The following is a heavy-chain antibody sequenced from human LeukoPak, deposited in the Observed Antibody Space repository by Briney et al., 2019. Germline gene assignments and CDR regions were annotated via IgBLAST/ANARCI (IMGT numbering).Heavy chain of an antibody. CDR1: RYSFDSYA. Sequence: GGSLRLSCEGSRYSFDSYAMTWVRQAPGKGLEWVSSIDGGGDITYYAESVKGRFTVSRDNSKNTLFLQMNSLRAEDTAVFYCAKRYGDSTGWFFDFWGQGSLVTVSS. J-gene: IGHJ4*02. CDR3: AKRYGDSTGWFFDF. D-gene: IGHD6-13*01. CDR2: IDGGGDIT. V-gene: IGHV3-23*01.